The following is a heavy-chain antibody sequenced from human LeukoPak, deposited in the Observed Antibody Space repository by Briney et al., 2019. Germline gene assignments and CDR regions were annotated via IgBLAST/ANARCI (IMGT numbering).Heavy chain of an antibody. Sequence: GGSLRLSCAAPGFTFSSYAMHWVRQAPGKGLEWVAVISYDGSNKYYADSVKGRFTISRDNSKNTLYLQMNSLRAEDTAVYYCARDTYYYDSTSSWYFDLWGRGTLVTVSS. D-gene: IGHD3-22*01. CDR3: ARDTYYYDSTSSWYFDL. V-gene: IGHV3-30-3*01. CDR1: GFTFSSYA. CDR2: ISYDGSNK. J-gene: IGHJ2*01.